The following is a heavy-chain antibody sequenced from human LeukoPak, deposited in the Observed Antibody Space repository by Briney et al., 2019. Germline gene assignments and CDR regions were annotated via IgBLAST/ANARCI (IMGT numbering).Heavy chain of an antibody. CDR2: IRSSGSTI. CDR3: ARDTKSQTAGYFDY. CDR1: GFTFSDYY. V-gene: IGHV3-11*01. D-gene: IGHD1-1*01. J-gene: IGHJ4*02. Sequence: GGSLRLSCAASGFTFSDYYMSWIRQAPGKGLEWVSYIRSSGSTIYYADSVKGRFTISRDNAKNSLYLQMNSLRAEDTAVYYCARDTKSQTAGYFDYWGQGTLVTVSS.